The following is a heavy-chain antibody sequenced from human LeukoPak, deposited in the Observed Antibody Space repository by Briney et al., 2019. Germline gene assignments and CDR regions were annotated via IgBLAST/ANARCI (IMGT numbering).Heavy chain of an antibody. V-gene: IGHV3-30*18. D-gene: IGHD6-13*01. CDR1: GFTVSSNY. Sequence: GGSLRLSCAASGFTVSSNYMSWVRQAPGKGLEWVAVISYDGSNKYYADSVKGRFTISRDNSKNTLYLQMNSLRAEDTAVYYCAKELGIAAAGDYWGQGTLVTVSS. CDR2: ISYDGSNK. CDR3: AKELGIAAAGDY. J-gene: IGHJ4*02.